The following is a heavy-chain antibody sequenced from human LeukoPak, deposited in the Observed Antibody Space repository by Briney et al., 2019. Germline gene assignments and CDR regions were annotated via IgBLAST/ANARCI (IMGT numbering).Heavy chain of an antibody. D-gene: IGHD3-22*01. CDR3: ARAPLYYYDSPFFDY. Sequence: GGSLRLSCAASGFTFSSYWMSWVRQAPGKGLEWVANIKQDGSEKYYVDSVKGRFTISRDNAKNSLYLQMNSLRAEDTAVYYCARAPLYYYDSPFFDYWGQGTLVTVSS. CDR2: IKQDGSEK. V-gene: IGHV3-7*01. CDR1: GFTFSSYW. J-gene: IGHJ4*02.